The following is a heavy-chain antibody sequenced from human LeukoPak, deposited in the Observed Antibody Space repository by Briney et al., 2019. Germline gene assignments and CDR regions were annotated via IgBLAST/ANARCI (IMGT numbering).Heavy chain of an antibody. CDR2: IKHDGSET. CDR1: GFTFSSIL. Sequence: GGSLRLSCATSGFTFSSILMSWVRQAPGKGLEWVANIKHDGSETNYVDSVKGRFTISRDNAKNSLHLQMNSLRDEDTAVYYCAKNGGPHGMDVWGQGTTVTVSS. V-gene: IGHV3-7*02. J-gene: IGHJ6*02. CDR3: AKNGGPHGMDV. D-gene: IGHD3-16*01.